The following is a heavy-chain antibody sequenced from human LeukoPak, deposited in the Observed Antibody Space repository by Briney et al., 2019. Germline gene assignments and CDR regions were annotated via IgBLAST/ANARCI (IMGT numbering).Heavy chain of an antibody. Sequence: GASVKVSCKASGYTFTSYAMNWVRQAPGQGLEWMGWINPNSGGTNYAQKFQGRVTMTRDTSISTAYMELSRLRSDDTAVYYCARSGVAGTVGFDYWGQGTLVTVSS. CDR2: INPNSGGT. J-gene: IGHJ4*02. D-gene: IGHD6-19*01. CDR1: GYTFTSYA. V-gene: IGHV1-2*02. CDR3: ARSGVAGTVGFDY.